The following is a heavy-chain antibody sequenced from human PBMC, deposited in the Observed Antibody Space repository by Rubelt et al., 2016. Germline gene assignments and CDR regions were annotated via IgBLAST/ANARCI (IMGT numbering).Heavy chain of an antibody. CDR2: ISNDGSNK. V-gene: IGHV3-30*04. D-gene: IGHD3-16*01. J-gene: IGHJ4*02. CDR1: GFTFRNYA. Sequence: QVQLVESGGGVVQPGRSLRLSCAVSGFTFRNYAMHWVRQAQGKGLEGVAVISNDGSNKNYADSVKGRFTISRDNSKNTLYLERNSLRGEDTAGYYCARLESPLGGYWGQGTLVTVSS. CDR3: ARLESPLGGY.